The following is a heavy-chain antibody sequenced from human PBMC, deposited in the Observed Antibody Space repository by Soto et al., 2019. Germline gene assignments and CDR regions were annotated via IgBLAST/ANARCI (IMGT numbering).Heavy chain of an antibody. CDR2: VSHSGNT. V-gene: IGHV4-4*02. J-gene: IGHJ4*02. D-gene: IGHD5-12*01. Sequence: QVQLQESGPGLVKPSGTLSLTCAVSSGSITSSNWWSWVRQPPGKGLEWIGEVSHSGNTNYIPSLKSRVTISVEKSRNQFSLRLNSVTAADTAVYYCARNRYGGYDFDYWGQGTLVTVSS. CDR3: ARNRYGGYDFDY. CDR1: SGSITSSNW.